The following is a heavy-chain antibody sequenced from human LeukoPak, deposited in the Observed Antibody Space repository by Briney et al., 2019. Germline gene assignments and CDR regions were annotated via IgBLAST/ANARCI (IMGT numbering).Heavy chain of an antibody. V-gene: IGHV3-53*01. D-gene: IGHD1-26*01. CDR2: IYSGDNS. Sequence: GGSLRLSCVMSGFSVGTNYMTWVRQAPGKGLEWVSVIYSGDNSYYADSAKGRFTISRDTPKNTLYLQMNSLRAEDTAVYYCARVLLPHNWFDPWGQGTLVTVSS. J-gene: IGHJ5*02. CDR3: ARVLLPHNWFDP. CDR1: GFSVGTNY.